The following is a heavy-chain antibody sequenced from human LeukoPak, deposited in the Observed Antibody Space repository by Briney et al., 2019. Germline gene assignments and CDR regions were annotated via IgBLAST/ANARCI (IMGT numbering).Heavy chain of an antibody. J-gene: IGHJ4*02. CDR1: GYTFTSYD. V-gene: IGHV1-8*01. CDR3: ARGCFNFGGDCYSDY. Sequence: GASVKVSCKASGYTFTSYDINWVRQATGQGLEWMEWMNPNSGNTGYAQKFRGRVTMTRNTSISTAYMELSSLRSEDTAVYYCARGCFNFGGDCYSDYWGQGTLVTVSS. D-gene: IGHD2-21*02. CDR2: MNPNSGNT.